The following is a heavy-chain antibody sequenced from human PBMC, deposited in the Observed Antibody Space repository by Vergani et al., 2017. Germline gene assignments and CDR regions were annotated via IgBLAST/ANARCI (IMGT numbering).Heavy chain of an antibody. Sequence: EVHLLESGGGLIQPGGSLRISCAASGFTFDNYAMTWVRQAPGKGLEWVSSISSSSSYIYYADSVKGRFTISRDNAKNSLYLQMNSLRAEDTAVYYCARVSGATGVNYYYYYMDVWGKGTTVTVSS. J-gene: IGHJ6*03. CDR2: ISSSSSYI. D-gene: IGHD7-27*01. CDR3: ARVSGATGVNYYYYYMDV. CDR1: GFTFDNYA. V-gene: IGHV3-21*01.